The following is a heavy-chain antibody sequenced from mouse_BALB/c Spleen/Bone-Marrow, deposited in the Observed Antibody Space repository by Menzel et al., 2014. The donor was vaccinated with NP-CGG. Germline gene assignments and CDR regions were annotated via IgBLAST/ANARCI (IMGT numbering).Heavy chain of an antibody. V-gene: IGHV4-1*02. J-gene: IGHJ3*01. CDR2: INPDSNTI. CDR3: ARLGYYGSFAY. CDR1: GFDFSGFW. Sequence: EVKLQESGGGLVQPGGSLKLSCAASGFDFSGFWMSWVRQAPGRGLEWIGEINPDSNTINYSPSLKDKFIISRDNAKNTLYLQMSKVRSEDTALYYCARLGYYGSFAYWGQGTPVTVSA. D-gene: IGHD1-2*01.